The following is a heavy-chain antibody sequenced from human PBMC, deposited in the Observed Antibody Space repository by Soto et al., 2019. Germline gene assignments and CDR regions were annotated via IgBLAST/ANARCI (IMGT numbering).Heavy chain of an antibody. D-gene: IGHD6-13*01. V-gene: IGHV1-18*01. J-gene: IGHJ6*03. CDR1: GYTFTSYC. CDR2: ISGYNGNT. CDR3: ARGRSGYSSSWRSDYYYYMDV. Sequence: QVQLVQSGAEVKKPGASVKVSCKASGYTFTSYCISWVRQAPGQGLEWMGWISGYNGNTNYAEKLQGRVTMTTDTCTSTDYMELRSLRSDDTAVYYCARGRSGYSSSWRSDYYYYMDVWGKGTTVTVSS.